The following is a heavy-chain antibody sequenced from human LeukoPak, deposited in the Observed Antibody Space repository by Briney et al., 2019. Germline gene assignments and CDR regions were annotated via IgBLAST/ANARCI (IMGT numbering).Heavy chain of an antibody. Sequence: SETLSLTCTVSGGSISSSSYYWGWIRQPPGKGLEWIGNIYYSGSTYYNPSLKSRVTMSVDTSKNQFSLKLSSVTVADTAVYYCAREIYGDYYYYYYYMDVWGKGTTVTISS. V-gene: IGHV4-39*07. CDR3: AREIYGDYYYYYYYMDV. D-gene: IGHD4-17*01. CDR2: IYYSGST. J-gene: IGHJ6*03. CDR1: GGSISSSSYY.